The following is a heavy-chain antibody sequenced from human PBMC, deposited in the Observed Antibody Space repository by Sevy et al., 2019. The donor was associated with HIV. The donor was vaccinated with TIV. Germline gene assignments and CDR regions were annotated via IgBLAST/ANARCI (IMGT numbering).Heavy chain of an antibody. Sequence: LSLTCAASGFTFSSYGMHWVRQAPGKGLEWVAAIWFDGSIKYYGDSVKGRFTISRDNSKNTLDLQMNSLRAEDTAVYYCAGGFWSGFDYWGQGSLVTVSS. D-gene: IGHD3-3*01. CDR1: GFTFSSYG. J-gene: IGHJ4*02. CDR2: IWFDGSIK. CDR3: AGGFWSGFDY. V-gene: IGHV3-33*01.